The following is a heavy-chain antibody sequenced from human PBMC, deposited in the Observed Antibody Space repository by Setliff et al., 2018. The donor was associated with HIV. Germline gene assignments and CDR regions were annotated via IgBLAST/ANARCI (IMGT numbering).Heavy chain of an antibody. Sequence: PGGSLRLSCAASGFTLRTYWMSWVRQAPGKGLEWVGNIKQDGSEKYYVDSVKGRFTISRDNAKNSLYLQMNSLRADDTAMYYCACPKEGYSGSGGAFQIWGQGTMVTVSS. J-gene: IGHJ3*02. V-gene: IGHV3-7*01. CDR2: IKQDGSEK. CDR3: ACPKEGYSGSGGAFQI. D-gene: IGHD3-10*01. CDR1: GFTLRTYW.